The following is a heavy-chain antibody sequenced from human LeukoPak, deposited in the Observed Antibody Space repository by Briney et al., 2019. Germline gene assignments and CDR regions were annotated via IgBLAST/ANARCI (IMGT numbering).Heavy chain of an antibody. CDR2: IYYSGST. Sequence: SETLSLTCTVSGGSISSYYWSWIRQPPGKGLEWIGYIYYSGSTNYNPSLKSRVTISVDTSKNQFSLKLSSVTAADTAVYYCARRTSSGWYAYYFDYWGQGTLVTVSS. J-gene: IGHJ4*02. CDR3: ARRTSSGWYAYYFDY. CDR1: GGSISSYY. D-gene: IGHD6-19*01. V-gene: IGHV4-59*12.